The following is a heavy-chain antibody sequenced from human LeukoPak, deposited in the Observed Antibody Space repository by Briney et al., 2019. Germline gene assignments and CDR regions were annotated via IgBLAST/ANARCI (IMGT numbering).Heavy chain of an antibody. Sequence: GGSLRLSCEASGFTFSNYDMHWVRQGPGKGLEWLAVISYDGSKKDYADSVKGRFIISRDDSENTLYLQMNSLRAEDTAVYYCAKSRLPYGSASYVRDWGQGTLVTVSS. CDR3: AKSRLPYGSASYVRD. D-gene: IGHD6-19*01. CDR1: GFTFSNYD. V-gene: IGHV3-30*18. J-gene: IGHJ4*02. CDR2: ISYDGSKK.